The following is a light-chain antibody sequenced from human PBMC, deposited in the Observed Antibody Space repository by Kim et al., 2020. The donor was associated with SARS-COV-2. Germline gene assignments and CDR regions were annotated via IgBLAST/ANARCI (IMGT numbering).Light chain of an antibody. Sequence: QSVLTQPPSVSAAPGQQVTISCSGSSSNIGNNYVSWYQHLPGTAPKLLIYDNDKRPPGIPDRFSGSKSGTSATLGITGLQTGDEADYYCGTWDSSLSAVVFGGGTQLTVL. J-gene: IGLJ2*01. CDR1: SSNIGNNY. CDR3: GTWDSSLSAVV. CDR2: DND. V-gene: IGLV1-51*01.